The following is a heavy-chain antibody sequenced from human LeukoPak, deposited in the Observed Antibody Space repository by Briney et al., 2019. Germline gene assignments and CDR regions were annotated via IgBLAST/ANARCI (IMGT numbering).Heavy chain of an antibody. J-gene: IGHJ4*02. V-gene: IGHV4-38-2*01. CDR1: GYSISSGYY. D-gene: IGHD1-26*01. Sequence: PSETLSLTCAVSGYSISSGYYWGWIRQPPGKGLEWIGSIYHSGSTYYNPSLKSRVTISVDTSKNQSSLKLSSVTAADTAVYYCARRPHIVGATAYYFDYWGQGTLVTVSS. CDR3: ARRPHIVGATAYYFDY. CDR2: IYHSGST.